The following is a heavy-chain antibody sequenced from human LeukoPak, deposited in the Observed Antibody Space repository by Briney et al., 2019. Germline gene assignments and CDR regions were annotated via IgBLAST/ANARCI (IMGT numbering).Heavy chain of an antibody. CDR3: ARLWIQLSYFDY. J-gene: IGHJ4*02. CDR1: GGSISSSSYY. V-gene: IGHV4-39*01. CDR2: IYYSGST. D-gene: IGHD5-18*01. Sequence: SETLSLTCTVSGGSISSSSYYWGWIRPPPGKGLEWIGRIYYSGSTYYNPSLKSRVTISVDTSKNQFSLKLSSVTAADTAVYYCARLWIQLSYFDYWGQGTLVTVSS.